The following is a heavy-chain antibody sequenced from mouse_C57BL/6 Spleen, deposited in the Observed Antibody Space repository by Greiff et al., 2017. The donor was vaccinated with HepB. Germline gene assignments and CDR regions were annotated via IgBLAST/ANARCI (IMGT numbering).Heavy chain of an antibody. CDR3: ARHYDGSYWYFDV. D-gene: IGHD1-1*02. J-gene: IGHJ1*03. CDR2: ISSGSSTI. CDR1: GFTFSDYG. V-gene: IGHV5-17*01. Sequence: DVMLVESGGGLVKPGGSLKLSCAASGFTFSDYGMHWVRQAPEKGLEWVAYISSGSSTIYYADTVKGRFTISRDNAKNTLFLQMTSLRSEDTAMYYCARHYDGSYWYFDVWGTGTTVTVSS.